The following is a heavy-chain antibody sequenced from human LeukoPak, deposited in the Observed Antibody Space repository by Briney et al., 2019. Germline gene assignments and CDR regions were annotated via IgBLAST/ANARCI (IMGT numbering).Heavy chain of an antibody. J-gene: IGHJ4*02. D-gene: IGHD2-2*01. CDR3: ARQPAATRTFDH. CDR2: ISGSGGST. V-gene: IGHV3-23*01. CDR1: GFTFSSYA. Sequence: GGSLRLSCAASGFTFSSYAMSWVRQAPGKGLEWVSAISGSGGSTYYADSVKGRFTISRDNSKDTLYLQMNSLRAEDTAVYYCARQPAATRTFDHWGQGTLVTVSS.